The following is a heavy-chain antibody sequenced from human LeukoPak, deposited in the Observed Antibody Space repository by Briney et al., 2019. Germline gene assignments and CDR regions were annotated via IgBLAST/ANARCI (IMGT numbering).Heavy chain of an antibody. J-gene: IGHJ4*02. CDR1: GFTFSSYA. D-gene: IGHD3-3*01. V-gene: IGHV3-23*01. CDR2: ISGSGDST. Sequence: GGSLRLSCAASGFTFSSYAMSWVRQAPGKGLEWVSAISGSGDSTYYADSVKGRFTISRDNSKNTLYLQMNSLRAEDTAVYYCAKGSFTIFGVVTYNYFDYWGQGTLVTVSS. CDR3: AKGSFTIFGVVTYNYFDY.